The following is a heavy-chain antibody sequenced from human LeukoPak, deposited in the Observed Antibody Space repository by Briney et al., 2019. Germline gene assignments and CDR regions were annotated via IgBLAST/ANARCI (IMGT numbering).Heavy chain of an antibody. CDR3: AKLVELVHDY. CDR2: ISGSGTNT. V-gene: IGHV3-23*01. D-gene: IGHD6-6*01. Sequence: PGGSLRLSCAASGFTFSSYGMSWVRQAPGKGLEWVSGISGSGTNTNYADSVKGRFTISRDNSKNTLYLQMNSLRAEDTAVYYCAKLVELVHDYWGQGTLVTVSS. J-gene: IGHJ4*02. CDR1: GFTFSSYG.